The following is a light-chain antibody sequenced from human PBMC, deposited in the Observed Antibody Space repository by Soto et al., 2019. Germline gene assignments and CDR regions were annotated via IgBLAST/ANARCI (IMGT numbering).Light chain of an antibody. CDR1: QSVAVN. CDR2: GAS. V-gene: IGKV3-15*01. Sequence: ELVMTQSPATLSVSLGERVTLSCRASQSVAVNLAWYQQKPGQAPRLLIYGASTRATDIPVRFSGSGSGTGFTLTISGLQSEDFGVYFCQQYNNWPTLFGQGTRLEI. CDR3: QQYNNWPTL. J-gene: IGKJ5*01.